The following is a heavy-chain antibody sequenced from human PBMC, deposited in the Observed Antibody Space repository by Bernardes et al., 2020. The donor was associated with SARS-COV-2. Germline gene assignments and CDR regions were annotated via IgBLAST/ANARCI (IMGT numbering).Heavy chain of an antibody. CDR3: ARIDEVTGRDY. D-gene: IGHD2-21*02. CDR2: ISYDGINT. J-gene: IGHJ4*02. Sequence: GYLSLSCAASGFTFKNFGMHWVRQAPGKGLEWVALISYDGINTFYADSVKGRFTISRDNSKSTLFLQMNSLRAEDTAVYYCARIDEVTGRDYWGQGTLVTVSS. CDR1: GFTFKNFG. V-gene: IGHV3-30*03.